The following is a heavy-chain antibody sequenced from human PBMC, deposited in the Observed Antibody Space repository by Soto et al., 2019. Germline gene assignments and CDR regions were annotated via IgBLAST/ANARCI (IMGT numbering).Heavy chain of an antibody. Sequence: EVQLVESGGGLVQPGGSLRLSCAASGFTVSSNYMSWVRQAPGKGLEWVSVIYSGGSTYYADSVKVRFTISRDNSKNSLYLQMNSLRAEDTAVYYCAREGGSTARAFDIWGQGTMVTVSS. CDR3: AREGGSTARAFDI. CDR2: IYSGGST. CDR1: GFTVSSNY. D-gene: IGHD2-2*01. V-gene: IGHV3-66*01. J-gene: IGHJ3*02.